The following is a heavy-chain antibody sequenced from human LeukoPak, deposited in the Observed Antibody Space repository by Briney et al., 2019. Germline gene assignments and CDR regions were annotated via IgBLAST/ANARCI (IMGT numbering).Heavy chain of an antibody. D-gene: IGHD3-10*02. V-gene: IGHV4-31*03. CDR3: ARGITMFPNWLDP. CDR1: GGSISSGGYY. Sequence: SQTLSLTCTVSGGSISSGGYYWSWIRQHPGKGLEWIGYIYYSGSTYYNPSLKSRVTISVDTSKNQFSLKLSSVTAADTAVYYCARGITMFPNWLDPWGQGTLVTVSS. CDR2: IYYSGST. J-gene: IGHJ5*02.